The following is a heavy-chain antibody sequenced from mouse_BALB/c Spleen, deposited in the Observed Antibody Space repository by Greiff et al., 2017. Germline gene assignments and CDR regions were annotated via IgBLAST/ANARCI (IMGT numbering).Heavy chain of an antibody. V-gene: IGHV5-12-1*01. CDR1: GFAFSSYD. CDR3: ARQIYGNYDY. CDR2: ISSGGGST. Sequence: DVQLQESGGGLVKPGGSLKLSCAASGFAFSSYDMSWVRQTPEKRLEWVAYISSGGGSTYYPDTVKGRFTISRDNAKNTLYLQMSSLKSEDTAMYYCARQIYGNYDYWGQGTTLTVSS. J-gene: IGHJ2*01. D-gene: IGHD2-1*01.